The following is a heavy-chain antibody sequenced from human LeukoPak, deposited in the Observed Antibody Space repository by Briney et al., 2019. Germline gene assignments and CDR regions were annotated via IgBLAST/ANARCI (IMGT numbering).Heavy chain of an antibody. V-gene: IGHV4-34*01. CDR2: INHSGST. CDR3: ARTLGYCSSTSCKHYGMDV. CDR1: GFTLSNAW. D-gene: IGHD2-2*01. Sequence: GSLRLSCAASGFTLSNAWMSWVRQPPGKGLEWIGEINHSGSTNYNPSLKSRVTISVDTSKNQFSLKLSSVTAADTAVYYCARTLGYCSSTSCKHYGMDVWGQGTTVTVSS. J-gene: IGHJ6*02.